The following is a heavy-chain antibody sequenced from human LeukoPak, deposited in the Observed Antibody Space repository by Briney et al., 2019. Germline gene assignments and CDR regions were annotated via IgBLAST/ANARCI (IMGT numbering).Heavy chain of an antibody. CDR1: GFNFNDYA. CDR3: AKGRHSSSGKFDY. V-gene: IGHV3-23*01. D-gene: IGHD1-26*01. CDR2: ISGSGDTT. Sequence: GGSLRLSCAASGFNFNDYAMSWVRQAPGKGLQWVSTISGSGDTTYYADSVKGRLTISRDNSKNTLYLQMSSLRVEDTAVYYCAKGRHSSSGKFDYWGQGTLVTVSS. J-gene: IGHJ4*02.